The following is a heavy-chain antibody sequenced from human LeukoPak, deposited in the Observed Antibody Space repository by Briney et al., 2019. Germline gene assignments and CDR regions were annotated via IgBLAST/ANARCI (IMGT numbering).Heavy chain of an antibody. CDR3: VKGKGYDILTGYPVMDV. Sequence: GGSLRLSCAASGFTFSSYGMHWVRQAPGKGLEWVAVISYDGSNKYYADSVKGRFTISRDNSKNTLYLQMSSLRAEDTAVYYCVKGKGYDILTGYPVMDVWGKGTTVTVSS. CDR2: ISYDGSNK. D-gene: IGHD3-9*01. J-gene: IGHJ6*03. V-gene: IGHV3-30*18. CDR1: GFTFSSYG.